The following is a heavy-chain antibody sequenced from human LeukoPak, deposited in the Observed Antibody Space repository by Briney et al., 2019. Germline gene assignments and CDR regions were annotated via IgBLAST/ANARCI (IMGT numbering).Heavy chain of an antibody. Sequence: SGPTLVNPTQTLTLTCTFSGFSLSTSGVGVGWIRQPPGKALEWLALIYWDDDKRYSPSLKSGLTITKDTSKNQVVLTMTNMDPVDTATYYCAHRRGSHLNYYDYVWGSYWDYFDYWGQGTLVTVSS. V-gene: IGHV2-5*02. J-gene: IGHJ4*02. CDR3: AHRRGSHLNYYDYVWGSYWDYFDY. D-gene: IGHD3-16*01. CDR1: GFSLSTSGVG. CDR2: IYWDDDK.